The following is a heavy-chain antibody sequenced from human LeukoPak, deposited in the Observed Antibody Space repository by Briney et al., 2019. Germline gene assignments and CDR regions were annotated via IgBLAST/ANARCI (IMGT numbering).Heavy chain of an antibody. J-gene: IGHJ4*02. CDR1: GFTFSSYG. CDR3: AKDYGDYGTVDY. V-gene: IGHV3-30*18. CDR2: ISYDGSNK. Sequence: GGSLRLSCAASGFTFSSYGMHWVRQAPGKGLGWVAVISYDGSNKYYADSVKGRFTISRDNSKNTLYLQMNSLRAEDTAVYYCAKDYGDYGTVDYRGQGTLVTVSS. D-gene: IGHD4-17*01.